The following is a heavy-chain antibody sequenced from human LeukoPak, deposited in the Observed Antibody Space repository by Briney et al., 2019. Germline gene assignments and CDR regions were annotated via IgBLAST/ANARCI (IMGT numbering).Heavy chain of an antibody. V-gene: IGHV1-18*01. J-gene: IGHJ6*03. CDR2: ISAYNGNT. CDR1: GYTFTSYD. CDR3: ARVGGIYYYMDV. Sequence: ASVKVSCKASGYTFTSYDINWVRQATGQGLEWMGWISAYNGNTNYAQKLQGRVTMTTDTSTSTAYMELRSLRSDDTAVYYCARVGGIYYYMDVWGKGTTVTVSS.